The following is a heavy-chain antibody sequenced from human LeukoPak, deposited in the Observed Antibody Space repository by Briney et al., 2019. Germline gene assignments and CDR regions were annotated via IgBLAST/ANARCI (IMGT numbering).Heavy chain of an antibody. CDR2: TVGDGSST. CDR3: ARDLRYGMDV. V-gene: IGHV3-74*01. J-gene: IGHJ6*02. Sequence: GGSLRLSCAASGFTFNTYWMRWVRQAPGEGLVWVSHTVGDGSSTSYADSVKGRFTISRDNAKNTLYLQMNSLRAEDTAVYYCARDLRYGMDVWGQGTTVTVSS. CDR1: GFTFNTYW.